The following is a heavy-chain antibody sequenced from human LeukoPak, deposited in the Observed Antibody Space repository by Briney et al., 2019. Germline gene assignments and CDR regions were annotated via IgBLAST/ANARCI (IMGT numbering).Heavy chain of an antibody. CDR3: ARYGGDSDLYYDL. J-gene: IGHJ2*01. Sequence: SDTLSLTCVVSGYSISSRNWWGWIRQRPGQGLEWIGHIFYSGRTYYRPSLTSRVTMSIDTSQNHFSLRLSSVIAADTAVYFCARYGGDSDLYYDLWGRGTLVTVSS. CDR1: GYSISSRNW. D-gene: IGHD4-23*01. CDR2: IFYSGRT. V-gene: IGHV4-28*01.